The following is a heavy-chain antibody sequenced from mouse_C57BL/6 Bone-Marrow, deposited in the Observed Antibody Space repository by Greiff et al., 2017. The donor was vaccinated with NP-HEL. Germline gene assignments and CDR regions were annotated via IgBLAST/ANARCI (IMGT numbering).Heavy chain of an antibody. J-gene: IGHJ3*01. CDR1: GYSITSGYY. CDR2: ISYDGSN. D-gene: IGHD2-4*01. Sequence: EVKLMESGPGLVKPSQSLSLTCSVTGYSITSGYYWNWIRQFPGNKLEWMGYISYDGSNNYNPSLKNRISITRDTSKNQFFLKLNSVTTEDTATYYCARADYLWGQGTLVTVSA. CDR3: ARADYL. V-gene: IGHV3-6*01.